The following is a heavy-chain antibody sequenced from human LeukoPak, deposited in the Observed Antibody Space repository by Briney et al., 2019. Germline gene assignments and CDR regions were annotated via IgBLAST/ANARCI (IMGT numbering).Heavy chain of an antibody. CDR2: INSDGSST. V-gene: IGHV3-74*01. CDR3: ARELRGYSYGDAFDI. D-gene: IGHD5-18*01. CDR1: GFTFSSYW. J-gene: IGHJ3*02. Sequence: AGGSLRLSCAAPGFTFSSYWMHWVRQAPGKGLVWVSRINSDGSSTSYADSVKGRFTISRDNAKNTLYLQMNSLRAEDTAVYYCARELRGYSYGDAFDIWGQGTMVTVSS.